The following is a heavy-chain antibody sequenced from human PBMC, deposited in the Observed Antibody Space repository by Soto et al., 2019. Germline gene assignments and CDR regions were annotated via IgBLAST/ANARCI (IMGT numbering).Heavy chain of an antibody. CDR2: IYYSGST. CDR1: GGSISSGDYY. Sequence: PSETLSLTCTVSGGSISSGDYYWSWIRQPPGKGLEWIGYIYYSGSTYYNPSLKSRVTISVDTSKNQFSLKLSSVTAADTAVYYCARTSGEPEGNWFDPWGQPTLVTVSS. D-gene: IGHD3-10*01. J-gene: IGHJ5*02. CDR3: ARTSGEPEGNWFDP. V-gene: IGHV4-30-4*01.